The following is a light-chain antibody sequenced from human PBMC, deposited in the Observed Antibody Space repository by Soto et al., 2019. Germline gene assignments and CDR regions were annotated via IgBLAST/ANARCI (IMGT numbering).Light chain of an antibody. CDR1: QSVSSN. Sequence: EIVMTQSPATLSVSPGERATLSCRASQSVSSNLAWYQQKPSQAPRLLIYGASTRATGIPARFSGSGSGTEFTLTISSLQSEDFAVYYCQQYNNWPRTFGQGTK. V-gene: IGKV3-15*01. CDR2: GAS. CDR3: QQYNNWPRT. J-gene: IGKJ1*01.